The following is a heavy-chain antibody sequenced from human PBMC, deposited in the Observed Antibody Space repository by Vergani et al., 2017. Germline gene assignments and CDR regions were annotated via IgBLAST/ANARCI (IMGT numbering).Heavy chain of an antibody. CDR2: VYPADSDT. D-gene: IGHD1-14*01. CDR1: GYNFDIYW. V-gene: IGHV5-51*01. CDR3: ARPRGGNPPLYYFDY. J-gene: IGHJ4*02. Sequence: EMQLVQSGAEVRKPGESVKISCRTSGYNFDIYWIGWVRQMPGKGLEWMGIVYPADSDTRYSPSFKGQVTVSADKSTSTAYLQWSSLKASDTAMYYCARPRGGNPPLYYFDYWGQGTLVTVSS.